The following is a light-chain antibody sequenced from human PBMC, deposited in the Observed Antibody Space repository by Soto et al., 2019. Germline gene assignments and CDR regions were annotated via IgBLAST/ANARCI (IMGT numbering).Light chain of an antibody. V-gene: IGKV3-20*01. CDR3: QQYGSSPSIT. Sequence: EIVLTQSPGTLSLSPGERATLSCRASQSVSSSYLAWYQQKPGQAPRPLIYGASSRATGIPDRFSGSGSGTDFTLTISRLKPEDFAVYYCQQYGSSPSITFGQGTRLEIK. CDR2: GAS. J-gene: IGKJ5*01. CDR1: QSVSSSY.